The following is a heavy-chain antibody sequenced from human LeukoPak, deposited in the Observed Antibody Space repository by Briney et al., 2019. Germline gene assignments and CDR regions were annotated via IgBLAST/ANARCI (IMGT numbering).Heavy chain of an antibody. CDR2: FDPEDGET. CDR3: ATAVWSGYFDY. V-gene: IGHV1-24*01. J-gene: IGHJ4*02. Sequence: ASVKVSCKVSGYTLTELSMHWVRQAPGKGLEWMGGFDPEDGETIYAQKFQGRVTMPEDTSTDTAYMELSSLRSEDTAVYYCATAVWSGYFDYWGQGTLVTVSS. D-gene: IGHD3-3*01. CDR1: GYTLTELS.